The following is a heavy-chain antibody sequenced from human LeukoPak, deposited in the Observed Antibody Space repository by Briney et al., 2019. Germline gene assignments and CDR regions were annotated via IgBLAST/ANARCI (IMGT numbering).Heavy chain of an antibody. CDR1: GFTFSNYE. CDR2: ISSSGSNI. CDR3: AKRVGGTPDY. D-gene: IGHD1-26*01. J-gene: IGHJ4*02. V-gene: IGHV3-48*03. Sequence: GGSLRLSCAASGFTFSNYEMNWVRQAPGKGLEWVSYISSSGSNIYYADSVKGRFTISRDNSKNTLYLQMNSLRAGDTALYYCAKRVGGTPDYWGLGTLVTVSS.